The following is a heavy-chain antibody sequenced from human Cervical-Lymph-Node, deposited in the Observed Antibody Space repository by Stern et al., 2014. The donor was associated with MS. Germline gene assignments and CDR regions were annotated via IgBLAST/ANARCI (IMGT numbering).Heavy chain of an antibody. V-gene: IGHV3-30*18. Sequence: QVQLVQSGGDVVQPGRSLRLSCAASGFSFSAYGMHWVRQAPGKGLEWVTVISYDGNNIYYADSVKGRFTVSRDNSKNTLYLQISSLRPDDTAIYYCAKDLNDYSYYYYGMDVWGQGTTVTVSS. D-gene: IGHD1-1*01. CDR1: GFSFSAYG. CDR2: ISYDGNNI. CDR3: AKDLNDYSYYYYGMDV. J-gene: IGHJ6*02.